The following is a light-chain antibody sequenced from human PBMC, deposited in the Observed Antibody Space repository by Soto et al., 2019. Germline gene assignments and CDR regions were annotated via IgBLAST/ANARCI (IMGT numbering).Light chain of an antibody. Sequence: QSVLTQPPSVSGAPGQRVIISCTGSTSNIGAGYDVNWYQHLPGKAPKLLIYGHTNRPSGVPDRFSGSKSGTSASLVINGLQAEDEAHYYCQSYDNSLSGSWVFGGGTKLTVL. CDR2: GHT. V-gene: IGLV1-40*01. J-gene: IGLJ3*02. CDR3: QSYDNSLSGSWV. CDR1: TSNIGAGYD.